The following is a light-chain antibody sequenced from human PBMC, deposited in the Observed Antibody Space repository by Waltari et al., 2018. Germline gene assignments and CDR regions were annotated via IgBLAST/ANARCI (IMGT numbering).Light chain of an antibody. V-gene: IGKV3-15*01. Sequence: EIVMTQSPATLSLSPGERAALSCRASQTVSNSLAWYQQKPGQAPRLLIYGASTRATGIPARFGGSGSGTEFTLTISSLQSEDFAVYYCQQYNNWPLTFGQGTKVEIK. CDR1: QTVSNS. CDR3: QQYNNWPLT. CDR2: GAS. J-gene: IGKJ1*01.